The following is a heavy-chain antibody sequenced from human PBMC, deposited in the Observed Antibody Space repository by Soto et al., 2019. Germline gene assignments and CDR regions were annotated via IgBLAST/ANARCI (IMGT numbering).Heavy chain of an antibody. CDR2: INSDGSST. CDR1: GFTFSNYW. J-gene: IGHJ4*02. CDR3: ARQGFES. Sequence: GSLVLSCSASGFTFSNYWMHWVRQAPGKGLVWVSRINSDGSSTYYADSVKGRFTISRDNAKNTLYLQMNSLRAEDTALYYCARQGFESWGQGTQVTVYS. V-gene: IGHV3-74*01.